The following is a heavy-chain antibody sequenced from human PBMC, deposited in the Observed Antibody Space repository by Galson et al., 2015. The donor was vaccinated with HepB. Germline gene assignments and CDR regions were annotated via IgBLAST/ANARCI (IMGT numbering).Heavy chain of an antibody. Sequence: LRLSCAASGFTFDDYAMHWVRQAPGKGLEWVSGISWNSGSIGYADSVKGRFTISRDNAKNSLYLQMNSLRAEDTALYYCAKERVLDDAFDIWGQGTMVTVSS. CDR2: ISWNSGSI. V-gene: IGHV3-9*01. J-gene: IGHJ3*02. CDR3: AKERVLDDAFDI. D-gene: IGHD3-3*02. CDR1: GFTFDDYA.